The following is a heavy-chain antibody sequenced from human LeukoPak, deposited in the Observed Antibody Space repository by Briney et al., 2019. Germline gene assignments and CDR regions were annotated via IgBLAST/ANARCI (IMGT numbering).Heavy chain of an antibody. CDR2: IYYSGGT. J-gene: IGHJ6*03. Sequence: SETLSLTCTVSGGSISSSSYYWGWIRQPPGKGLEWIGNIYYSGGTYYNPSLKSRVTISVDTSKNQFSLKLSSVTAADTAVYYCARDFELYGSGKKYYYYYYMDVWGKGTTVTISS. CDR1: GGSISSSSYY. CDR3: ARDFELYGSGKKYYYYYYMDV. D-gene: IGHD3-10*01. V-gene: IGHV4-39*07.